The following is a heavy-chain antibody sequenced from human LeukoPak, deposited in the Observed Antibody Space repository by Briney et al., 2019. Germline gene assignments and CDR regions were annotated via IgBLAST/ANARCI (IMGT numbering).Heavy chain of an antibody. CDR3: ARDYLVGGTDAFDI. CDR1: GFTIGDYA. J-gene: IGHJ3*02. CDR2: ISGDGGST. Sequence: ETLSLSCAASGFTIGDYAMHWVRQAPGKGLEWVSLISGDGGSTYYADSVKGRFTISRDNAKNSLYLQMNRLRGEDTAVYYCARDYLVGGTDAFDIWGQGTMVTVSS. D-gene: IGHD1-1*01. V-gene: IGHV3-43*02.